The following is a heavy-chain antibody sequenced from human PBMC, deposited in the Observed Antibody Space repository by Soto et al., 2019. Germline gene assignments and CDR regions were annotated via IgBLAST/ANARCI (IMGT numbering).Heavy chain of an antibody. CDR3: ARVGDQPYYFDY. D-gene: IGHD4-17*01. J-gene: IGHJ4*02. CDR1: GYSFTNYW. CDR2: INPADSDT. V-gene: IGHV5-51*01. Sequence: PGESLKISCEGSGYSFTNYWIGWVRQMPGKGLEWMGIINPADSDTKYSPSFQGHVTISADKSISTAYLQWSSLEASDTAMYYCARVGDQPYYFDYWGQGTLVTVS.